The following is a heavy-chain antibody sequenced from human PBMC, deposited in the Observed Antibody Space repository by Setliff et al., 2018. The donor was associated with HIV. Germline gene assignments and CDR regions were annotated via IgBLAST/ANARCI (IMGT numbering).Heavy chain of an antibody. CDR3: ARGVKGIATTGKYYFDD. CDR2: INPDSRGT. J-gene: IGHJ4*02. V-gene: IGHV1-2*06. CDR1: GYAFSDYS. D-gene: IGHD6-13*01. Sequence: ASVKVSCKTSGYAFSDYSIHWVRQAPGQGLEWVGRINPDSRGTNYAQTFQGRVTMTRDTSANTAYMELSRLRSDDTAVFYCARGVKGIATTGKYYFDDWGQGTLVTFAS.